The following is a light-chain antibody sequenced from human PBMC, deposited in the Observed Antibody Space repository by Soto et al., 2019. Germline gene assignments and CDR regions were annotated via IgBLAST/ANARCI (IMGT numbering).Light chain of an antibody. J-gene: IGLJ1*01. Sequence: QSALTQPASVSGSPGQSITISCTETSSDVGGYNYVSWYQQHPGKAPKLMMYDVSNRPSGVSNRFSSSKSGNTASLTISGLQAEDEADYYCRSYTSSSTPTVSGTQNKV. CDR3: RSYTSSSTPTV. CDR2: DVS. V-gene: IGLV2-14*01. CDR1: SSDVGGYNY.